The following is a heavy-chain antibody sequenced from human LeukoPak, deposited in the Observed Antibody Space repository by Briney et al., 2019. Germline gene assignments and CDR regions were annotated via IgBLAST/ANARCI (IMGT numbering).Heavy chain of an antibody. CDR1: GFTFDDYA. CDR3: ANLGYDFWSGYYTRYYYYMDV. D-gene: IGHD3-3*01. Sequence: PGGSLRLSCAASGFTFDDYAMHWVRQAPGKGLEWVSLISGDGGSTYYADSVKGRFTISRDNSKNSLYLQMNSLRTEDTALYYCANLGYDFWSGYYTRYYYYMDVWGKGTTVTVSS. CDR2: ISGDGGST. V-gene: IGHV3-43*02. J-gene: IGHJ6*03.